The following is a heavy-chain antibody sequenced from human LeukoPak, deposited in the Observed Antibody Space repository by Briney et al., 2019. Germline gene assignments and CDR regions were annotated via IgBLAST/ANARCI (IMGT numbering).Heavy chain of an antibody. CDR3: ARNRIAAADENYYYYYYMDV. D-gene: IGHD6-13*01. V-gene: IGHV4-4*07. CDR2: IYTGGST. J-gene: IGHJ6*03. CDR1: GGSISSYY. Sequence: TSETLSLTCTVSGGSISSYYWSWIRQPAGKGLERIGRIYTGGSTNYNPSLKSRVTMSVDTSKNQFSLKLSSVTAADTAVYYCARNRIAAADENYYYYYYMDVWGKGTTVTVSS.